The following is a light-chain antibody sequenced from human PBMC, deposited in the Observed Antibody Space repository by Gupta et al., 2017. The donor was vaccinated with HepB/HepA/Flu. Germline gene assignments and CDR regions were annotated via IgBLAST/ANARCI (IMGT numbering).Light chain of an antibody. J-gene: IGKJ4*01. CDR2: GAS. Sequence: EIVMTQSPATLSVSPGERATLSCRASQSVNNNLAWYQQRPGQAPSLLIYGASTRATGIPARFSDSGCGTEFTLTISSRQSEDFAIYYCQQDDNWPPLTFGGGTKVEIK. CDR3: QQDDNWPPLT. CDR1: QSVNNN. V-gene: IGKV3-15*01.